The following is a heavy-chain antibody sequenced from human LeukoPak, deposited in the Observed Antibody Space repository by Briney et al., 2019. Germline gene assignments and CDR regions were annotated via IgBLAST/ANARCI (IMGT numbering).Heavy chain of an antibody. Sequence: SCKASGYTFTSYGISWVRQAPGKGLEWVSGIGGTGDTTYYADSVKGRFIISRDNSKNTLFLQMSSLRAEDTAVYYCVKDRFSTSPSYFDYWGQGTLVAVSS. J-gene: IGHJ4*02. CDR1: GYTFTSYG. CDR2: IGGTGDTT. D-gene: IGHD2/OR15-2a*01. CDR3: VKDRFSTSPSYFDY. V-gene: IGHV3-23*01.